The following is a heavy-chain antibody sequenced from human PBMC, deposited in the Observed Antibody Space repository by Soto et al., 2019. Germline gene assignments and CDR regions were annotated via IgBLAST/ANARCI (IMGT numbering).Heavy chain of an antibody. V-gene: IGHV3-23*01. CDR2: ISGSGGST. J-gene: IGHJ5*02. CDR3: AKDPGARPKWFDP. D-gene: IGHD6-6*01. CDR1: GFTFSSYA. Sequence: GGSLRLSCAASGFTFSSYAMSWVRQAPGGGLECVSAISGSGGSTYYADSVKGRFTISRDNSKNTLYLQMNSLRAEDTAVYYCAKDPGARPKWFDPWGQGTLVTVSS.